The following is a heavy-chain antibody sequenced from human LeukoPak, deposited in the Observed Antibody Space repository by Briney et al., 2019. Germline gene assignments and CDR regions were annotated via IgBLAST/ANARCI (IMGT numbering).Heavy chain of an antibody. CDR3: AKVSAQLVLVFDY. J-gene: IGHJ4*02. Sequence: GGSLRLSCAASGFTFSSYAVSWVRQAPGKGLEWVSAISGSGGSTYYADSVKGRFTISRDNSKNTLYLQMNSLRAEDTAVYYCAKVSAQLVLVFDYWGQGTLVTVSS. V-gene: IGHV3-23*01. D-gene: IGHD6-6*01. CDR1: GFTFSSYA. CDR2: ISGSGGST.